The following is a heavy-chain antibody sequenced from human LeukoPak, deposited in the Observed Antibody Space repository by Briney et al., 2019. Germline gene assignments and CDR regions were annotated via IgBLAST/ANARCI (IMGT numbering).Heavy chain of an antibody. CDR3: VRESRPGGAMGLYHNLDY. CDR1: GFTFSNAW. Sequence: PGGSLRLSCAASGFTFSNAWMSWVRQAPGKGLEWVANIKEDGTEKNLVDSVKGRFTISRDNTKNLLFLEMNNLRGDDTVIYYCVRESRPGGAMGLYHNLDYWGQGTLVTVSS. J-gene: IGHJ4*02. V-gene: IGHV3-7*01. CDR2: IKEDGTEK. D-gene: IGHD1-1*01.